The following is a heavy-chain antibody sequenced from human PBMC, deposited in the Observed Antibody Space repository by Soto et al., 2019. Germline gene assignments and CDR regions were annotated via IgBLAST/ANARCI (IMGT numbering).Heavy chain of an antibody. CDR3: ARVLVRGAKQFDY. D-gene: IGHD3-10*01. CDR2: IYYSGST. J-gene: IGHJ4*02. Sequence: QVQLQESGPGLVKPSETLSLTCTVSGGSVSSGSYYWSWIRQPPGNGLEWIGYIYYSGSTNNNPSLKSRITISIDTSKNHFSLKLSSVTAADTAMYYCARVLVRGAKQFDYWGQGTLVTVSS. CDR1: GGSVSSGSYY. V-gene: IGHV4-61*03.